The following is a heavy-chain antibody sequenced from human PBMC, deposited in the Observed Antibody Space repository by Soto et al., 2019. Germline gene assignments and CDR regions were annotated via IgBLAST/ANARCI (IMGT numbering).Heavy chain of an antibody. V-gene: IGHV1-46*01. CDR2: VNPGDDGT. J-gene: IGHJ3*01. Sequence: QVHLVQSGAEVKKPGSSLKLSCKASGYTFTAFYMHWVRQAPGQGLEWLGLVNPGDDGTAYAQKFKGRITVTSDTSTSTVYMELTSLTSVDTAVYYCAREGGPERERYGFDLWGQGTMVTVSS. D-gene: IGHD1-26*01. CDR3: AREGGPERERYGFDL. CDR1: GYTFTAFY.